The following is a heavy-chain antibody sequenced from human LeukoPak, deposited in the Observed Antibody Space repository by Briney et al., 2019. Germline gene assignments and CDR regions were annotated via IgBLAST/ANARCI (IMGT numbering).Heavy chain of an antibody. CDR2: IIPIFGTA. V-gene: IGHV1-69*05. Sequence: SVKVSCKASGGTFSSYAISWVRQAPGQGLEWMGGIIPIFGTANYAQKFQGRVTITTDESTSTAYMELSSLRSEDTAVYCCAREPIYYGSGSYYKKYYYYMDVWGKGTTVTVSS. D-gene: IGHD3-10*01. J-gene: IGHJ6*03. CDR3: AREPIYYGSGSYYKKYYYYMDV. CDR1: GGTFSSYA.